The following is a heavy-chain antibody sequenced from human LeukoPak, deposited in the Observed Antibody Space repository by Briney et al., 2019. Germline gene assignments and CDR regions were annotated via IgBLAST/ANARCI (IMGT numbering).Heavy chain of an antibody. J-gene: IGHJ3*02. CDR2: SYASGST. CDR3: ARARPLDAFDI. Sequence: SETLSLTCTVSGGSINSYYWTWIRQPAGKGLEWIGRSYASGSTNYNPSLKSRVTVSVDTSKNQFYLKLSSVTAADTAVYYCARARPLDAFDIWGQGTMVTVSS. D-gene: IGHD6-6*01. CDR1: GGSINSYY. V-gene: IGHV4-4*07.